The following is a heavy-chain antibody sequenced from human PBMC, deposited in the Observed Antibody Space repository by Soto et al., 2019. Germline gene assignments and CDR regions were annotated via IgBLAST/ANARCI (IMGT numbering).Heavy chain of an antibody. V-gene: IGHV1-69*01. CDR1: GGTFSIYG. D-gene: IGHD2-8*02. Sequence: QVQLVQSGAEVKKTGSSVKVSCKASGGTFSIYGFSWVRQAPGQGPEWIGGIIPILTTPNCAQKFQGRVTIVADESTTTVYMELSSLKVEDTAVYYCATSVGIAPTGEDGMDVWGQGTSVTVSS. J-gene: IGHJ6*02. CDR3: ATSVGIAPTGEDGMDV. CDR2: IIPILTTP.